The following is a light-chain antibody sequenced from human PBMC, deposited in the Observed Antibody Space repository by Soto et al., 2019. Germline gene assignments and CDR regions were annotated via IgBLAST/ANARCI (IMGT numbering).Light chain of an antibody. CDR3: VAWDDSLNGYVV. J-gene: IGLJ2*01. V-gene: IGLV1-44*01. CDR1: SSNIGSNT. CDR2: SNN. Sequence: QPVLTQPPSASGTPGQRVTISCSGSSSNIGSNTVNWYQQLSGTAPKLVIYSNNQRPSGVPDRFSGSKSGTSASLAISGLQSEDEADYYCVAWDDSLNGYVVFGGGTKLTVL.